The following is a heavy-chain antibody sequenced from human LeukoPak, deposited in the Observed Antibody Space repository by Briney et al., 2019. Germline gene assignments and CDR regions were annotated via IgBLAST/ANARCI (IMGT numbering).Heavy chain of an antibody. CDR1: GLTFSNYW. Sequence: PGGSLRLSCVASGLTFSNYWMHWVRPAAGEGLEWVADIKKDGSQRYYVDSVKGRFTISRDNAKNSLYLEMIRLRAEDTAVYYCAKDRERRGFSSGFSLALDVWGQGTMVTVSS. CDR3: AKDRERRGFSSGFSLALDV. D-gene: IGHD5-18*01. CDR2: IKKDGSQR. J-gene: IGHJ3*01. V-gene: IGHV3-7*03.